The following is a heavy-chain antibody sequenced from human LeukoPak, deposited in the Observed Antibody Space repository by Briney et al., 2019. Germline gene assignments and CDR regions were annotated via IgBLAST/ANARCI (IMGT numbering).Heavy chain of an antibody. D-gene: IGHD1-1*01. CDR1: GYTFTSYG. CDR2: FSAYNGNT. CDR3: ARDPRTGTFDY. V-gene: IGHV1-18*01. Sequence: ASVTVSCKASGYTFTSYGISWVRQAPGQGLEWMGWFSAYNGNTNYAQKLQGRVTMTTDTSTSTAYMELRSLRSDDTAVYYCARDPRTGTFDYWGQGTLVTVSS. J-gene: IGHJ4*02.